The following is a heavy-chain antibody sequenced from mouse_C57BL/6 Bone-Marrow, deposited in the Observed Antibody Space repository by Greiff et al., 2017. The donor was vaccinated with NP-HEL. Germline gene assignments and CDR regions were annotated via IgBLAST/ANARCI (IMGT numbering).Heavy chain of an antibody. CDR2: ISSGGSYT. V-gene: IGHV5-6*01. CDR1: GFTFSSYG. D-gene: IGHD1-1*01. Sequence: EVHLVESGGDLVKPGGSLKLSCAASGFTFSSYGMSWVRQTPDKRLEWVATISSGGSYTYYPDSVKGRFTISRDNAKNTLYLQMSSLKSEDTAMYYCARRNYYGLYWYFDVWGTGTTVTVSS. J-gene: IGHJ1*03. CDR3: ARRNYYGLYWYFDV.